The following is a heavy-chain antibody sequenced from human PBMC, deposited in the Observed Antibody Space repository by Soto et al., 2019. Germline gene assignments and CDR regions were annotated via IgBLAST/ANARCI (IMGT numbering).Heavy chain of an antibody. CDR2: ISGSGDST. Sequence: GGSLRLSCAASGFTFSSYAMTWVRQAPGKGLEWVSVISGSGDSTYYADSVRGRFTISRDNSKNTVYMQMSSLRAEDTAVYYCAKGIMGYYSDYWGQGTLVTVSS. D-gene: IGHD1-26*01. CDR1: GFTFSSYA. J-gene: IGHJ4*02. V-gene: IGHV3-23*01. CDR3: AKGIMGYYSDY.